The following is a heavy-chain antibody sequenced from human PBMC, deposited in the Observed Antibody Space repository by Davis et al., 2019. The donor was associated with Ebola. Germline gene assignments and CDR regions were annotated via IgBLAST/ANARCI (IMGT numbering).Heavy chain of an antibody. J-gene: IGHJ6*02. CDR3: AKGLWGSGYDSH. V-gene: IGHV3-23*01. CDR1: GFTFSRYA. Sequence: GESLKISCAASGFTFSRYAMSWARQAPGKGLEWVSAISGSGGSTYYADSVKGRFTISRDNSKNTLYLQMNSLRAEDTAVYYCAKGLWGSGYDSHWGQGTTVTVSS. CDR2: ISGSGGST. D-gene: IGHD5-12*01.